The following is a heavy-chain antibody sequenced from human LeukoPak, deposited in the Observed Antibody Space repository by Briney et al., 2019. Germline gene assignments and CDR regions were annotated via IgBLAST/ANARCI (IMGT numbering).Heavy chain of an antibody. J-gene: IGHJ4*02. V-gene: IGHV4-34*01. Sequence: PSETLSLTCAVYGGSFSGYYWSWIRQPPGKGLEWIGEINHSGSTNYNPSLKSRVTISVDTSKNQFSLKLSSVTAADTAVYYCARVGSYYDILTGYYSDTSYYFDYWGQGTLVTASS. D-gene: IGHD3-9*01. CDR1: GGSFSGYY. CDR3: ARVGSYYDILTGYYSDTSYYFDY. CDR2: INHSGST.